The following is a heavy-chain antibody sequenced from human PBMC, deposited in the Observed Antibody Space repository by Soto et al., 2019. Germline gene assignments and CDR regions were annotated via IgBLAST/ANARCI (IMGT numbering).Heavy chain of an antibody. J-gene: IGHJ6*02. V-gene: IGHV3-23*01. CDR2: ISGSGGST. CDR3: AKDQAIQLWLTPSYYGMDV. CDR1: GFTFSSYA. Sequence: HPGGSLRLSCAASGFTFSSYAMSWVRQAPGKGLEWVSAISGSGGSTYYADSVKGRFTISRDNSKNTLYLQMNSLRAEDTAVYYCAKDQAIQLWLTPSYYGMDVWGQGTTVTVSS. D-gene: IGHD5-18*01.